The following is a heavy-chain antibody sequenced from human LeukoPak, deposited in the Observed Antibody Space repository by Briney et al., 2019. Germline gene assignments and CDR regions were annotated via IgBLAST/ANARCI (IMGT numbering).Heavy chain of an antibody. CDR2: INPNSGGT. D-gene: IGHD3-22*01. CDR3: AREYGYYDSSGYYSDY. Sequence: ASVKVSCKASGYTFTGYYMHWVRQAPGQGLEWMGRINPNSGGTNYAQKFQGRVTMTRDTSISTAYMELSRLRSDDTAVYYCAREYGYYDSSGYYSDYWGQGTLVTVSS. J-gene: IGHJ4*02. CDR1: GYTFTGYY. V-gene: IGHV1-2*06.